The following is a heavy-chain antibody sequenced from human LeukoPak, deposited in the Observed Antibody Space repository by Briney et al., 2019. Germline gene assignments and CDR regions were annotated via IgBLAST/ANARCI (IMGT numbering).Heavy chain of an antibody. CDR3: TSFFETN. J-gene: IGHJ4*02. CDR1: RFIFANYW. V-gene: IGHV3-74*01. Sequence: GGSLRLSCAASRFIFANYWIHWVRQAPGKGLVWVSHVNNDGSATSYADSVKGRFTISRDSAKNTVYLHMNSLRVEDTAVYYCTSFFETNWGQGTLVTVSS. D-gene: IGHD2/OR15-2a*01. CDR2: VNNDGSAT.